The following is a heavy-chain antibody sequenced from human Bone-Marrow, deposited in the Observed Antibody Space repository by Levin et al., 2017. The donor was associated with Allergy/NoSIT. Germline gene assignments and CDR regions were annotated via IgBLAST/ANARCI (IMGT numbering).Heavy chain of an antibody. CDR2: INHRGDT. D-gene: IGHD3-10*01. Sequence: SETLSLTCAINGGSFSGYSWSWIRQPQGKGLEWIGEINHRGDTNYNPSLKSRVTISPDTPKNHFSLNLTSVTAADTAVYYCARGFYYGSGSFFPFGYWGQGTPVTVSS. CDR1: GGSFSGYS. V-gene: IGHV4-34*01. J-gene: IGHJ4*02. CDR3: ARGFYYGSGSFFPFGY.